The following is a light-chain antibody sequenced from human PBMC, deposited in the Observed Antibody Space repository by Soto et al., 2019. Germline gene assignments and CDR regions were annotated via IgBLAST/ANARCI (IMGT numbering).Light chain of an antibody. Sequence: EIVMTQSPATLSVSPGERATLSCRASQSVNSNLGWYQQKPGQAPRLLIYGASTRATGISARFSGSGSGTEFTLTICSLQSEDSAVYYCQQYNNWPPFTFGQGTRLEIK. J-gene: IGKJ5*01. CDR3: QQYNNWPPFT. CDR1: QSVNSN. V-gene: IGKV3-15*01. CDR2: GAS.